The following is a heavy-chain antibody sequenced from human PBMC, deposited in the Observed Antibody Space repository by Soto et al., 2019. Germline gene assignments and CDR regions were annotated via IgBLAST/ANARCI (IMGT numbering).Heavy chain of an antibody. CDR1: GGSISSYY. D-gene: IGHD3-16*01. Sequence: SETLSLTCTVSGGSISSYYWSWIRQPPGKGLEWIGYIYYSGSTNYNPSLKSRVTISVDTSKNQFSLTLSSVTAADTAVYYCARECKEGDGYFHYWGQGTLLTVSS. CDR3: ARECKEGDGYFHY. J-gene: IGHJ4*02. CDR2: IYYSGST. V-gene: IGHV4-59*01.